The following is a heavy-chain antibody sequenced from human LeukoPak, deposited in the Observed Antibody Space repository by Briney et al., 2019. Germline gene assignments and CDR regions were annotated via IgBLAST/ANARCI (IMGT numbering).Heavy chain of an antibody. CDR2: INPDSGGT. CDR3: ARGDDYGDFPQDY. CDR1: GYTFSGHY. J-gene: IGHJ4*02. D-gene: IGHD4-17*01. V-gene: IGHV1-2*02. Sequence: ASVKVSCKASGYTFSGHYMHWVRQAPGQGLEWMGWINPDSGGTNYAQKFQGRVTMTRDTSISTAYMELSRLRSDDTAVYYCARGDDYGDFPQDYWGQGTLVTVSS.